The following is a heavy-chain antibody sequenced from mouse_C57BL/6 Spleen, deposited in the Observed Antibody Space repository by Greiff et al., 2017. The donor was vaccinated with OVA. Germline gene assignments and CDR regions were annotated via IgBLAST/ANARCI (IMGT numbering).Heavy chain of an antibody. CDR3: ARGYGSSPLAMDY. CDR1: GYTFTSYW. D-gene: IGHD1-1*01. Sequence: VKLQQPGAELVRPGSSVKLSCKASGYTFTSYWMHWVKQRPIQGLEWIGNIDPSDSETHYNQKFKDKATLTVDKSSSTAYMQLSSLTSEDSAVYYCARGYGSSPLAMDYWGQGTSVTVSS. CDR2: IDPSDSET. J-gene: IGHJ4*01. V-gene: IGHV1-52*01.